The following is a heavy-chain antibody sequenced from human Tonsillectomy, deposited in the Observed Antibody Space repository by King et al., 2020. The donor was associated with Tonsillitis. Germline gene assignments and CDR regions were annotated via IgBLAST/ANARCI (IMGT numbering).Heavy chain of an antibody. CDR2: SVVGSGNT. J-gene: IGHJ4*02. Sequence: QLVESGPEVKKPGTSVKVSCKASGFTFTSSAVQWVRQARGQRLEWIGWSVVGSGNTNYAQKFQEKVTITRDMSTSTAYMELSSLRSEDTAVHYCAAENDLGGFDYWGQGTLVTVSS. V-gene: IGHV1-58*01. CDR1: GFTFTSSA. CDR3: AAENDLGGFDY. D-gene: IGHD1-1*01.